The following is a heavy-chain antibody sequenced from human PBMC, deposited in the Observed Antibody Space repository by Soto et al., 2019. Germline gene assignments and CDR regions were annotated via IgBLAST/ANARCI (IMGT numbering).Heavy chain of an antibody. Sequence: QPGGSLRLSCAASGFTFSSYAMSWVRQAPGKGLEWVSAISGSGGSTYYADSVKGRFAISRDNSKNTLYLQMNSLRAEDTAVYYCAKERITMIVVVIPEPFDYWGQGTLVTVSS. D-gene: IGHD3-22*01. CDR1: GFTFSSYA. CDR3: AKERITMIVVVIPEPFDY. CDR2: ISGSGGST. V-gene: IGHV3-23*01. J-gene: IGHJ4*02.